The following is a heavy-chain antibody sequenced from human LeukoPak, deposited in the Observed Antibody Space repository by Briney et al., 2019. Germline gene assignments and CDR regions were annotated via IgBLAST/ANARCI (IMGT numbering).Heavy chain of an antibody. Sequence: PGGSLRLSCVASGFTFGNYWMTWVRQAPGRGLEWVANIKEDGSEKYYVDSVRGRFSISRDNAKNSLYLQMNSLRAEDTALYYCASNWGSYPDCWGQGALVSVSS. V-gene: IGHV3-7*01. CDR3: ASNWGSYPDC. D-gene: IGHD3-16*01. J-gene: IGHJ4*02. CDR1: GFTFGNYW. CDR2: IKEDGSEK.